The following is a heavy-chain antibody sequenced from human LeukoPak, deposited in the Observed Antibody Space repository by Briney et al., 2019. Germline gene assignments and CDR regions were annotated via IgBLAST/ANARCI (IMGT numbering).Heavy chain of an antibody. Sequence: SQTLSLTCAISGDSVSSNSASWNWIRQSPSRGLEWLGRTYYRSKWYVDYAASVKSRATINADTSKNQFSLQLNSVTPEDTAVYCCARGGLGMTVALFGYWGQGTLVTVSS. J-gene: IGHJ4*02. V-gene: IGHV6-1*01. D-gene: IGHD6-19*01. CDR2: TYYRSKWYV. CDR1: GDSVSSNSAS. CDR3: ARGGLGMTVALFGY.